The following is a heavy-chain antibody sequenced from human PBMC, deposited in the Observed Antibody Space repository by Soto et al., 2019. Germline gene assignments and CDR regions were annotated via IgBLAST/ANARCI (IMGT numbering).Heavy chain of an antibody. V-gene: IGHV3-23*01. CDR1: GLTFSAFS. Sequence: EVQMLASGGGVVQPGGSLRLSCAVSGLTFSAFSMSWVRQTPGKGLEWVSIVSGTSFTIEYAGSVTGRFTISRDNSKNKLYLQMNNLKAEDTAVYNCATGIGNPSYFAYWGQGTQVTVSS. CDR2: VSGTSFTI. CDR3: ATGIGNPSYFAY. J-gene: IGHJ4*02.